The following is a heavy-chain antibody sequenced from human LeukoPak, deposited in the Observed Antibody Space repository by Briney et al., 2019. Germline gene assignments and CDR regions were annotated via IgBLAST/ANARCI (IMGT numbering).Heavy chain of an antibody. CDR2: IYTSGST. V-gene: IGHV4-4*07. CDR1: GGSISSYY. Sequence: SETLSHTCTVSGGSISSYYWSWIRQPAGKGLEWIGRIYTSGSTNYNPSLKSRVTMSVDTSKNQFSLKLSSVTAADTAVYYCARFGGTTVTCPNYYYYYMDVWGKGTTVTVSS. CDR3: ARFGGTTVTCPNYYYYYMDV. D-gene: IGHD4-11*01. J-gene: IGHJ6*03.